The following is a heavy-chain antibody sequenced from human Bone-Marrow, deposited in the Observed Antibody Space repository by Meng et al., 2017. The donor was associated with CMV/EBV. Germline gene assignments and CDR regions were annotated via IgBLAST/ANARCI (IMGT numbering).Heavy chain of an antibody. J-gene: IGHJ6*02. CDR3: ARALDILTGYFPYYYYYGMDV. CDR1: GFTFSSYS. Sequence: GESLKISCAASGFTFSSYSMNWVRQAPGKGLEWVSYISSSSSTIYYADSVKGRFTISRDNAKNSLYLQMKSLRAEDTAVYYCARALDILTGYFPYYYYYGMDVSGQGTTVTVSS. V-gene: IGHV3-48*04. D-gene: IGHD3-9*01. CDR2: ISSSSSTI.